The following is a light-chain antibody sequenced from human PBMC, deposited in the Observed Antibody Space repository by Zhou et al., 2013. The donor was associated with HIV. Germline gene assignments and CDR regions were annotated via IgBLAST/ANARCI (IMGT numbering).Light chain of an antibody. CDR2: GAS. Sequence: EIVLTQSPGTLSLSPGERATLSCRASQSVSSSYLAWYQQKPGQAPRLLIYGASSRATGIPDRFSGSGSGTDFTLTISSLQPEDVATYYCQNXNRVPCTFGQGTKLEIK. V-gene: IGKV3-20*01. CDR3: QNXNRVPCT. CDR1: QSVSSSY. J-gene: IGKJ2*02.